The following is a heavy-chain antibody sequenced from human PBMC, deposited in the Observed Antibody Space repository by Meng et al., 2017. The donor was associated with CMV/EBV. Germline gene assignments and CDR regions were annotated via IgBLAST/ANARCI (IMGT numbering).Heavy chain of an antibody. V-gene: IGHV3-30*18. CDR3: AKDRITIFGVNWFDP. Sequence: SGFTFSSYGMHWVRQAPGKGLEWVAVISYDGSNKYYADSVKGRFTISRDNSKNTLYLQMNSLRAEDTAVYYCAKDRITIFGVNWFDPWGQGTLVPSPQ. J-gene: IGHJ5*02. CDR1: GFTFSSYG. CDR2: ISYDGSNK. D-gene: IGHD3-3*01.